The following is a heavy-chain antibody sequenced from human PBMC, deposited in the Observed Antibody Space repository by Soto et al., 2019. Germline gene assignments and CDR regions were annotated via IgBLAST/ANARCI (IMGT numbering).Heavy chain of an antibody. V-gene: IGHV3-13*01. Sequence: GGSLRLSCAGSGFAFSTFDIHWVRQAPGKGLEWVSGIGTLSDTFYAASVQGRFTISRQNAKNSVYLQMNSLRAGDTAFYYCARGRSFSYDSTPPPMFDPWGQGXLVTVPS. D-gene: IGHD3-10*01. CDR1: GFAFSTFD. J-gene: IGHJ5*02. CDR2: IGTLSDT. CDR3: ARGRSFSYDSTPPPMFDP.